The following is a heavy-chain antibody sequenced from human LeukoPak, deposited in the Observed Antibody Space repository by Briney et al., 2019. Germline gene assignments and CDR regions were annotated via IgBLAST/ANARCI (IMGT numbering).Heavy chain of an antibody. D-gene: IGHD3-10*01. CDR1: GFTFSSYG. J-gene: IGHJ4*02. CDR3: AKDAYYDSGRYFDY. CDR2: ISYDGSNK. V-gene: IGHV3-30*18. Sequence: GGSLRLSCAASGFTFSSYGMHWVRQAPGKGLEWVAVISYDGSNKYYADSVKDRFTIARDNSKNTLYQQMNSLRAEDTAVYYCAKDAYYDSGRYFDYWGQGTLVTVSS.